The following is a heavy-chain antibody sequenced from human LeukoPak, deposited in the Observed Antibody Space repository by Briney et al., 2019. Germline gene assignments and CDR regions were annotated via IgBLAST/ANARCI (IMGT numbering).Heavy chain of an antibody. D-gene: IGHD4-23*01. V-gene: IGHV4-39*07. Sequence: SESLSLTCTVSGGSISSSSYYWGWIRQPPGKGLEWIGSIYYSGSTYYNPSLKSRVTISVDTSKNQFSLKLSSVTAADTAVYYCARGGNSAVDYWGQGTLVTVSS. CDR1: GGSISSSSYY. CDR3: ARGGNSAVDY. CDR2: IYYSGST. J-gene: IGHJ4*02.